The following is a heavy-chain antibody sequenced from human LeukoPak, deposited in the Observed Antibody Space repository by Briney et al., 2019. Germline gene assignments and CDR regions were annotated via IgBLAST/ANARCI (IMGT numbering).Heavy chain of an antibody. J-gene: IGHJ5*02. CDR3: ANGPAAGGGWFDP. Sequence: PSETLSLTCTVSGGSISSHYWSWIRQPPGKGLEWIGNIYYSGSTNYNPSLKSRVTISVDTSKNQFSLKLSSVTAADTAVYYCANGPAAGGGWFDPWGQGTLVTVSS. D-gene: IGHD2-2*01. CDR1: GGSISSHY. V-gene: IGHV4-59*11. CDR2: IYYSGST.